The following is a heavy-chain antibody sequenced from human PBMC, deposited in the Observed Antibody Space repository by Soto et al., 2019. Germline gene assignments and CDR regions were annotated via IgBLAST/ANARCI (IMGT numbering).Heavy chain of an antibody. J-gene: IGHJ4*02. CDR2: ISSSSNYI. Sequence: GGSLRLSCTASGFTFGSYNLNWVRQAPGKGLEWVSSISSSSNYIYYADSMKGRFTISRDNAKNSLYLQMNSLRAEDTAVYYCARENAYGDPNSFDYWGQGTLVTVSS. V-gene: IGHV3-21*01. D-gene: IGHD4-17*01. CDR3: ARENAYGDPNSFDY. CDR1: GFTFGSYN.